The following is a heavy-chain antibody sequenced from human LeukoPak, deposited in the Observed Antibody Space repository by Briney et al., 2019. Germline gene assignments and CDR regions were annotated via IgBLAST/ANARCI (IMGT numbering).Heavy chain of an antibody. V-gene: IGHV2-70*01. Sequence: SGPTLVNPTQTLTLTCTFSGFSLSTSGMCVSWIRQPPGKALEWLALIDWDDDKYYSTSLKTRLTISKDTSKNQVVLKMTNMDPVDTATYYCARGSGYSSSADYWGQGTLVTVSS. CDR1: GFSLSTSGMC. CDR2: IDWDDDK. J-gene: IGHJ4*02. CDR3: ARGSGYSSSADY. D-gene: IGHD6-13*01.